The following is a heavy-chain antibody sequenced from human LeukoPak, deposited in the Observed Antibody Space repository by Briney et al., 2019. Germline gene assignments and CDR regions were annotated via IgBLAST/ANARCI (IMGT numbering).Heavy chain of an antibody. D-gene: IGHD6-19*01. CDR3: ARPNYSSGWYFRYYYYMDV. V-gene: IGHV3-11*04. CDR2: ISSSGSTI. CDR1: GFTFSDYY. J-gene: IGHJ6*03. Sequence: GSLRLSCAASGFTFSDYYMSWIRQAPGKGLEWVSYISSSGSTIYYADSVKGRFTISRDNAKNSLYLQMNSLRAEDTAVYYCARPNYSSGWYFRYYYYMDVWGKGTTVTVSS.